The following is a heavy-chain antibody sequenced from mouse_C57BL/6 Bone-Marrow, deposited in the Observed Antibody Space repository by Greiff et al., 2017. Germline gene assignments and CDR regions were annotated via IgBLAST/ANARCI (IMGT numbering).Heavy chain of an antibody. D-gene: IGHD1-1*01. J-gene: IGHJ1*03. CDR3: ARDHYYGSPYWDFDV. V-gene: IGHV5-4*01. CDR1: GFTFSSYA. CDR2: ISDGGSYT. Sequence: EVQLVESGGGLVKPGGSLKLSCAASGFTFSSYAMSWVRQTPEKRLEWVATISDGGSYTYYPDNVKGRFTISRDNAKNNLYLQMSHLKSEDTAMYYCARDHYYGSPYWDFDVWGTGTTVTVSS.